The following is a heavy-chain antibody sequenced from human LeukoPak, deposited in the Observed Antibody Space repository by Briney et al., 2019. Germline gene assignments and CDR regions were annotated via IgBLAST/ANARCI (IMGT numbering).Heavy chain of an antibody. CDR3: ARDRSSFSFDY. Sequence: ASVKVSCKASGGTFSSYTISWVRQAPGQGLEWMGGIIPILGIANYAQKFQGRVTITADKSTSTAYMELSSLRSEDTAVYYCARDRSSFSFDYWGQGTLVTVSS. CDR1: GGTFSSYT. D-gene: IGHD6-6*01. CDR2: IIPILGIA. J-gene: IGHJ4*02. V-gene: IGHV1-69*10.